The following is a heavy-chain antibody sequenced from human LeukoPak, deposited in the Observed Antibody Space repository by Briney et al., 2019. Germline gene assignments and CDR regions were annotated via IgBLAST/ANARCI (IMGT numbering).Heavy chain of an antibody. J-gene: IGHJ4*02. Sequence: GGSLSLSCAASGFTFSNYAMSWVRQAPGKGLQWASAVSGGGGSTSYADSVKGRFTISRDNSKNTIYLQLNSLRAEDTAVYYCAKSGTACSGGSCYSHYFDFWGQGTLVTVSS. CDR3: AKSGTACSGGSCYSHYFDF. V-gene: IGHV3-23*01. CDR1: GFTFSNYA. CDR2: VSGGGGST. D-gene: IGHD2-15*01.